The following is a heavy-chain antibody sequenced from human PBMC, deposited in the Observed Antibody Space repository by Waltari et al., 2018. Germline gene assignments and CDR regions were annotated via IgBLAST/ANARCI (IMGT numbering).Heavy chain of an antibody. CDR3: APLPGGSGQTFDY. J-gene: IGHJ4*02. CDR1: RYTFMDYF. V-gene: IGHV1-69-2*01. Sequence: EVELVQSGAEVKKPGATVKISCKASRYTFMDYFMHWVQQAPGKGLEWMGRIDPEDGETVYSEKFQGRVTITADTSTDTAYMELSSLTSGDTAVYYCAPLPGGSGQTFDYWGQGTLVTVSS. D-gene: IGHD3-10*01. CDR2: IDPEDGET.